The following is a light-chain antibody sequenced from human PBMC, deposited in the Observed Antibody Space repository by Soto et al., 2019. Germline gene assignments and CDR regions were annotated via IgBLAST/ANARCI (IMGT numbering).Light chain of an antibody. V-gene: IGKV3-11*01. CDR1: QSVGGY. Sequence: EIVLTQSPATLSLSPGDRATLFCRASQSVGGYLGWYQQRPGQAPRLLIYDASNRVPGVPDRFSASGSGTDFTLPISSLEPEDFAVYYCQQRNGWPRTFGQGTKVEIK. CDR3: QQRNGWPRT. CDR2: DAS. J-gene: IGKJ1*01.